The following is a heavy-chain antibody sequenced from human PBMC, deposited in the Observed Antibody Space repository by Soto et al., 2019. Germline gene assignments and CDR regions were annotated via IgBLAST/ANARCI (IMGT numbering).Heavy chain of an antibody. J-gene: IGHJ4*02. CDR1: GYPFTVFG. CDR3: ARDPGGARGFYF. Sequence: QVQLMQSGPEVKKPGASVKVSCKASGYPFTVFGISWVRQAPGQGLEWMGWMSPYNGHTNYAQKLQGRVTMTPDTSTSTAYMELRSLRSDDTAVYYCARDPGGARGFYFWGQGTLVTVSS. CDR2: MSPYNGHT. D-gene: IGHD2-15*01. V-gene: IGHV1-18*01.